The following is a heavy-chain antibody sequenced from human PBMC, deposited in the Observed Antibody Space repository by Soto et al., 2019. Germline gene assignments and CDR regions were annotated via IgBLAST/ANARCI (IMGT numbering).Heavy chain of an antibody. CDR2: ISAGGGTT. D-gene: IGHD2-21*01. Sequence: EVQLLDSGGGLVQPGGSLRLSCAASGFTFDTNGMTWVRQVPGKGLEWVSAISAGGGTTYYADPVKGRFTISRDNSKNMLYLQMNSLRAEDTAVYYCAKVRRDCACLSELAYFDYWGHGAPVIVSS. CDR3: AKVRRDCACLSELAYFDY. J-gene: IGHJ4*01. V-gene: IGHV3-23*01. CDR1: GFTFDTNG.